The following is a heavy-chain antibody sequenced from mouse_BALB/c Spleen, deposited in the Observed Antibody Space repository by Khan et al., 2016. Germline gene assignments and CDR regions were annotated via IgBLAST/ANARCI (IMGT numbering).Heavy chain of an antibody. Sequence: EVQLQESGGGLVQPGGSLKLSCAASGFDFSRYWMSWVRQAPGKGLEWIGEINPDSSTINYTPSLKDKFIISRDNAKNTLSLQMGKVRSEDTALYYCARQYVNYDAMDYWGQGTSVTVSS. CDR3: ARQYVNYDAMDY. J-gene: IGHJ4*01. V-gene: IGHV4-1*02. CDR1: GFDFSRYW. D-gene: IGHD2-10*02. CDR2: INPDSSTI.